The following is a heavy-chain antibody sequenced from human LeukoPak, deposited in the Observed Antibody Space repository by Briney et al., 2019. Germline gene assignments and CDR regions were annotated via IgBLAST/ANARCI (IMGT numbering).Heavy chain of an antibody. V-gene: IGHV1-69*05. CDR3: ARPMTTVTTGVAFDI. D-gene: IGHD4-17*01. J-gene: IGHJ3*02. CDR2: IIPIFGTA. CDR1: GGTFSSYA. Sequence: SVKLSCTASGGTFSSYAISWVRQAPGQGLEWMGWIIPIFGTANYAQKFQGRVTITTDKSTSTAYMELSSLRSEDTAVYYCARPMTTVTTGVAFDIWGQGTMVTVSS.